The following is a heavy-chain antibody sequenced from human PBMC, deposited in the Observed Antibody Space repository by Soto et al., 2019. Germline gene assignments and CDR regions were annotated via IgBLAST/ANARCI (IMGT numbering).Heavy chain of an antibody. V-gene: IGHV1-24*01. CDR2: FDPEDGET. CDR1: GYTLTELS. J-gene: IGHJ3*02. CDR3: ATGIVLMVYAPGAFDI. D-gene: IGHD2-8*01. Sequence: ASVKVSCEVSGYTLTELSMHWVRQAPGKGLEWMGGFDPEDGETIYAQKFQGRVTMTEDTSTDTAYMELSSLRSEDTAVYYCATGIVLMVYAPGAFDIWGQGTMVTVSS.